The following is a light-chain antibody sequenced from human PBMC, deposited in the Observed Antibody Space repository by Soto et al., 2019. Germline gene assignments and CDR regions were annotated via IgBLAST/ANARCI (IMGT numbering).Light chain of an antibody. CDR3: QQYFEWPPMT. CDR1: ATVATT. CDR2: GAS. J-gene: IGKJ1*01. Sequence: VMTHSPATLSVSPGERATLSCWASATVATTLAWYQQKPGQSPRLLISGASTRAAGISERFRGSGSGTDFTLTISSLRSEDSAIYYCQQYFEWPPMTFGQGTKVEI. V-gene: IGKV3-15*01.